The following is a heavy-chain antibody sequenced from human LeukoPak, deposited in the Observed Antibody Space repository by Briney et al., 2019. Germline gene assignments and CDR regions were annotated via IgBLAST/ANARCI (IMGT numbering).Heavy chain of an antibody. Sequence: GGSLRLSCAASGFTFSSYAMSWVRQAPGKGLEWVSGFSGSGDNTYYAEYVKGRFTISRDNSKSTLRLQMNSLRAEDTAVYYCAKQLGYCSDGSCYFPYWGQGTLVTVSS. CDR3: AKQLGYCSDGSCYFPY. V-gene: IGHV3-23*01. CDR2: FSGSGDNT. CDR1: GFTFSSYA. J-gene: IGHJ4*02. D-gene: IGHD2-15*01.